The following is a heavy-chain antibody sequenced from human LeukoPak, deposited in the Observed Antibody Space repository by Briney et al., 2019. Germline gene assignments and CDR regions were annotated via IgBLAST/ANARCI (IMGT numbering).Heavy chain of an antibody. J-gene: IGHJ4*02. CDR3: ARHLVVATYDY. V-gene: IGHV3-11*01. D-gene: IGHD2-21*01. CDR1: GFTFSDYY. Sequence: PGGSLRLSCAASGFTFSDYYMSWIRQAPGKGLEWVSYISSGGSTIYYADSVKGRFTISRDNAKNSLYLQMNSLRAEETAVYYCARHLVVATYDYWGQGTLVTVSS. CDR2: ISSGGSTI.